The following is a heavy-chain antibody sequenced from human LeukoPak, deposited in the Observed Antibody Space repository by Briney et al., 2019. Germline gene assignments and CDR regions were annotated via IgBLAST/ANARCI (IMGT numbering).Heavy chain of an antibody. CDR3: AANPYYYDSSGYLDY. J-gene: IGHJ4*02. D-gene: IGHD3-22*01. CDR1: GFTSTSSA. CDR2: IVVGSGNT. V-gene: IGHV1-58*02. Sequence: SVKVSCKASGFTSTSSAMQWVRQARGQRLEWIGWIVVGSGNTNYAQKFQERVTITRDMSTSTAYMELSSLRSEDTAVYYCAANPYYYDSSGYLDYWGQGTLVTVSS.